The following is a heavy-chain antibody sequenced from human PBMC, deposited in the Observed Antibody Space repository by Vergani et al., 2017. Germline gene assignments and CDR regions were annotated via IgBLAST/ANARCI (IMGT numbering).Heavy chain of an antibody. CDR2: IIPIFGTA. D-gene: IGHD2-2*01. V-gene: IGHV1-69*01. CDR3: ARVLVAGVRVGYFDY. CDR1: GGTFSSYA. Sequence: QVQLVQSGAEVKKPGSSVKVSCKASGGTFSSYAISCVRQAPGQGLECMGGIIPIFGTANYAQKFQGKVTITADESTSTAYMELSSLRSEDTAVYYCARVLVAGVRVGYFDYWGQGTLVTVSS. J-gene: IGHJ4*02.